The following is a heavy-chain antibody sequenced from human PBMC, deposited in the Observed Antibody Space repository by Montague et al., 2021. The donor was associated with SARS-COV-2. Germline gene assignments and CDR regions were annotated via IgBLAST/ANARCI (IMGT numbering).Heavy chain of an antibody. CDR3: ARGRPVQGSFRHFDSISSGALDI. CDR1: RGSFSNYY. Sequence: SETLSLTCAVSRGSFSNYYWTWIRQSPGKGLEWIGEINQCGAPXXTPPXXXRVTISLDTSKKQISLKLNSVTVADTAVFFCARGRPVQGSFRHFDSISSGALDIWAQGSLVIVSS. CDR2: INQCGAP. J-gene: IGHJ3*02. V-gene: IGHV4-34*01. D-gene: IGHD3-9*01.